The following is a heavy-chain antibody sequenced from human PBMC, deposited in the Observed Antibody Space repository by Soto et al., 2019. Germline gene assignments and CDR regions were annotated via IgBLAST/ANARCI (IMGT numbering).Heavy chain of an antibody. CDR2: LYWHDEK. CDR3: AHRHPSAVGTDRYCFGS. Sequence: QITLKESGPTLVKPTQTLTLTCTCSGFALSTRGVGVGWIRQPPGKALEWLALLYWHDEKRYNPSLKSRLTLTKDTSKNQVVLTMTNVDPVDTGTYYCAHRHPSAVGTDRYCFGSWGQGSLVTVSS. V-gene: IGHV2-5*01. CDR1: GFALSTRGVG. J-gene: IGHJ5*01. D-gene: IGHD6-13*01.